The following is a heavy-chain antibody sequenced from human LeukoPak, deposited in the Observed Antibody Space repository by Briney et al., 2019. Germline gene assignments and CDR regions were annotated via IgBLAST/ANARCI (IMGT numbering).Heavy chain of an antibody. Sequence: PSETLSLTCSVCGGALRDSKYWTWIRKSPEKRLEWIGYISNGGSTEYNPSLRGRFTISLDTSKNQSSLKLISITPRAPPVFHFAREFKGPLDSWGQGTLVTVSS. V-gene: IGHV4-4*08. J-gene: IGHJ4*02. CDR3: AREFKGPLDS. CDR2: ISNGGST. CDR1: GGALRDSKY.